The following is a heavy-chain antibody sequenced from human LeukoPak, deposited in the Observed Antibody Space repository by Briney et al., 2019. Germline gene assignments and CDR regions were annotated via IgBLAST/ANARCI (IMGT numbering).Heavy chain of an antibody. J-gene: IGHJ4*02. Sequence: SETLSLTCTVSGGSISSYYWSWIRQPPGKGLEWIGYIYYSGSTNYNPSLKSRVTISVDTFKNQFSLKLSSVTAADTAVYYCGRDTLNYFDYWGQGTPVTVSS. V-gene: IGHV4-59*01. CDR2: IYYSGST. CDR3: GRDTLNYFDY. CDR1: GGSISSYY.